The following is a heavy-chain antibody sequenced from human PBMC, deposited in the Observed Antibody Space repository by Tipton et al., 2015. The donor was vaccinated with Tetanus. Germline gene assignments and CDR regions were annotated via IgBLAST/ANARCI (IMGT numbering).Heavy chain of an antibody. CDR3: ATMTPVDWYFDL. Sequence: TLSLTCSVSGGSISSYFWSWIRQSPGQGLEWIGLIYYSGSTSYNPSLKSRVTISVDTSKNQLSLKLTSVTAADTAVYYCATMTPVDWYFDLWGRGTLVTVPP. V-gene: IGHV4-59*07. D-gene: IGHD4-23*01. J-gene: IGHJ2*01. CDR2: IYYSGST. CDR1: GGSISSYF.